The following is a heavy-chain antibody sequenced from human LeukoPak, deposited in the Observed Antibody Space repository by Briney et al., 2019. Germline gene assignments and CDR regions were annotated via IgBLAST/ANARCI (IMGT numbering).Heavy chain of an antibody. J-gene: IGHJ4*02. CDR2: IYASGNT. D-gene: IGHD1-26*01. CDR1: GGSLSSYY. CDR3: ASYSGRNDYYVY. V-gene: IGHV4-4*07. Sequence: SETLCLTCTVSGGSLSSYYGSWRREPAGKEGEWLGRIYASGNTNYKPYLNSRVTMSVDMSKNQFSLNLSSMTVADTAVYYCASYSGRNDYYVYWGQGTLVTVSS.